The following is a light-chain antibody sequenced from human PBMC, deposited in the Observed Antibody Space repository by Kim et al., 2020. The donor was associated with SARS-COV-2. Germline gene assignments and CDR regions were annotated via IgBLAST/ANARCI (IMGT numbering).Light chain of an antibody. CDR1: QDISNY. V-gene: IGKV1-33*01. J-gene: IGKJ5*01. CDR3: QQYYNLSIT. CDR2: DAS. Sequence: ASVGDRVTITCQASQDISNYLNWYQQKPGKAPKLLIYDASNLETGVPSRFSGSGSGTDFTFTISSLQPEDIATYYCQQYYNLSITFGQGTRLEIK.